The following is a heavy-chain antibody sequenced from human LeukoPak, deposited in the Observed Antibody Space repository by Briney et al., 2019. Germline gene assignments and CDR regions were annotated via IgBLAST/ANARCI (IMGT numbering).Heavy chain of an antibody. CDR3: ARAIWVSGSWYGDAFDI. D-gene: IGHD6-13*01. CDR2: ISHSGST. CDR1: GGSFSGYY. V-gene: IGHV4-34*01. J-gene: IGHJ3*02. Sequence: SETLSLTCAAYGGSFSGYYWSWIRQPPGKGLEWIGKISHSGSTNYNPSLKSRVTISVDTSKNQFSLKLSSVTAADTAVYYCARAIWVSGSWYGDAFDIWGQGTMVTVSS.